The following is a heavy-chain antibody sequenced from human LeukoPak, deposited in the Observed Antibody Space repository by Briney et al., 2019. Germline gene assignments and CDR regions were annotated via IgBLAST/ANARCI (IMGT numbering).Heavy chain of an antibody. D-gene: IGHD3-3*01. CDR2: ISGSGGST. CDR1: GFTFYNYA. J-gene: IGHJ5*02. Sequence: PGGSLRLSCAASGFTFYNYAMTWGRQAPGKGLGWGSGISGSGGSTYYADSVKGRFIISRDNSKNTLYLQMNSLRAEDTAVYYRAKDSGRFLPPNWFDPWGQGTLVTVSS. CDR3: AKDSGRFLPPNWFDP. V-gene: IGHV3-23*01.